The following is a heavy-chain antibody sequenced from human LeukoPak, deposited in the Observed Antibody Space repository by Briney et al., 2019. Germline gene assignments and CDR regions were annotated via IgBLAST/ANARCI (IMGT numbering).Heavy chain of an antibody. D-gene: IGHD2-2*01. V-gene: IGHV3-23*01. J-gene: IGHJ4*02. Sequence: SGGSLRLSCAASGLTFSSYAMSWVRQAPGKGLEWVSGVGGSAGTFYSDAVKGRFTISRDNSKNTVSLQMNSLRVEDTAVYYCAKEEGSSPHFDSWGQGTLVTVSS. CDR1: GLTFSSYA. CDR2: VGGSAGT. CDR3: AKEEGSSPHFDS.